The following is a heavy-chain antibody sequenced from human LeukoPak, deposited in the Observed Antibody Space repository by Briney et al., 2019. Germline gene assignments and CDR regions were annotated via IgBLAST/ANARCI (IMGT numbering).Heavy chain of an antibody. CDR1: GSSSSGSY. Sequence: SETLSLTCAVSGSSSSGSYWTWIRQPPGKGLEWIGEINHSGSTNYSPSLKSRVTISLDTSKIQFSLNLSSVTAADTAVYYCARVLDDFGDLVLDSWGQGTLVTVSS. J-gene: IGHJ4*02. CDR3: ARVLDDFGDLVLDS. D-gene: IGHD4-17*01. V-gene: IGHV4-34*01. CDR2: INHSGST.